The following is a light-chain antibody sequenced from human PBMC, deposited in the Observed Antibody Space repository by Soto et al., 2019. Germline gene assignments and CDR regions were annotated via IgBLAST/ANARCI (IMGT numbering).Light chain of an antibody. CDR3: NSYAGSNIV. Sequence: QSVLTQPPSASGSPGQSVTISCTGTSSDVGGYNYVSWYQQHPGQAPKLMIYEVYKRPSGVPDRFSGSKSGNTASLTVSGLQAEDEADYYCNSYAGSNIVFGTGTKVTVL. CDR1: SSDVGGYNY. CDR2: EVY. J-gene: IGLJ1*01. V-gene: IGLV2-8*01.